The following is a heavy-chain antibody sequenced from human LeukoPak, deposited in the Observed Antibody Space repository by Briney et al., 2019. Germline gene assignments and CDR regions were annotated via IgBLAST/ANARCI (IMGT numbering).Heavy chain of an antibody. D-gene: IGHD2/OR15-2a*01. Sequence: GGSLRLSCAASGFTFSSYSMNWVRQAPGKGLEWVSSISSISSYIYYADSVKGRFTISRDNAKNSLYLQMNSLRAEDTAVYYCARAFYGFEGNYYYYYMDVWGKGTTVTVSS. CDR2: ISSISSYI. V-gene: IGHV3-21*01. J-gene: IGHJ6*03. CDR1: GFTFSSYS. CDR3: ARAFYGFEGNYYYYYMDV.